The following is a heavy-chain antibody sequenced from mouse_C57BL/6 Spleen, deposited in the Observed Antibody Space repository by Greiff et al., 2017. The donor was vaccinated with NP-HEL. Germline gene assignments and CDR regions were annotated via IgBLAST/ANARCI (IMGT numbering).Heavy chain of an antibody. J-gene: IGHJ1*03. CDR2: ISSGGSYT. CDR3: ARHSITTVVATNWYFDV. V-gene: IGHV5-6*01. CDR1: GFTFSSYG. D-gene: IGHD1-1*01. Sequence: EVKLMESGGDLVKPGGSLKLSCAASGFTFSSYGMSWVRQTPDKRLEWVATISSGGSYTYYPDSVKGRFTISRDNAKNTLYLQMSSLKSEDTAMYYCARHSITTVVATNWYFDVWGTGTTVTVSS.